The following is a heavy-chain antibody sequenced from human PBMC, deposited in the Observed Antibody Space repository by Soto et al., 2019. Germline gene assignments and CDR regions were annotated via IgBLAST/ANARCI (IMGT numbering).Heavy chain of an antibody. CDR3: AREVFCSSSSCQVRYGMDV. Sequence: PGGSLRLSCAPSGFTVSSHYMSWVRQAPGKGLEWVSVINSCGSTYYADSVTGRFTISRHPSRNTLYLQMNSLRVEDTAVYYCAREVFCSSSSCQVRYGMDVWGQGTTVTVSS. V-gene: IGHV3-53*01. J-gene: IGHJ6*02. CDR2: INSCGST. CDR1: GFTVSSHY. D-gene: IGHD2-2*01.